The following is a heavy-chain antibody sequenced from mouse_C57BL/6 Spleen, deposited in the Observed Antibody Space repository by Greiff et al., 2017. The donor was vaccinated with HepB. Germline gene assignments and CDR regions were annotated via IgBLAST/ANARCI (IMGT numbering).Heavy chain of an antibody. J-gene: IGHJ4*01. Sequence: QVQLQQPGAELVKPGASVKLSCKASGYTFTSYWMHWVKQRPGQGLEWIGMIHPNSGSTNYNEKFKSKATLTVDKSSSTAYMQLSSLTSEDSAVYYCARFPLYYAMDYWGQGTSVTVSS. CDR2: IHPNSGST. CDR1: GYTFTSYW. CDR3: ARFPLYYAMDY. V-gene: IGHV1-64*01.